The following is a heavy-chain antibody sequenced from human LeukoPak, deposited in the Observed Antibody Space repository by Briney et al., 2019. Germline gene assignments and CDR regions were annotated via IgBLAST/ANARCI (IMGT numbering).Heavy chain of an antibody. D-gene: IGHD5-18*01. V-gene: IGHV3-74*01. J-gene: IGHJ4*02. CDR1: GFTFSTYW. Sequence: GGSLRLSCAAAGFTFSTYWMHWVRQAPGKGLVWVSLINRGGSSTSYADSVKGRFTISRDKVKNTVYMQMNSLRAEDTAVYYCARGDEYTYGYFDYWGQGTLVTVSS. CDR3: ARGDEYTYGYFDY. CDR2: INRGGSST.